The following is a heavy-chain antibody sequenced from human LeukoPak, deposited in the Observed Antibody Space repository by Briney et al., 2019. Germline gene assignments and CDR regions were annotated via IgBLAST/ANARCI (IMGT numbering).Heavy chain of an antibody. D-gene: IGHD6-13*01. Sequence: GGSLRLSCAVSGFTFTDYWMNWVRQAPGKGLEWVASIRQDGSEKTYLDSVKGRFTISRDNTKNSLFLQMNSLGAEDTAVYFCARDGTAPGLYFDLWGQGTLVTVSS. CDR3: ARDGTAPGLYFDL. V-gene: IGHV3-7*01. CDR1: GFTFTDYW. J-gene: IGHJ4*01. CDR2: IRQDGSEK.